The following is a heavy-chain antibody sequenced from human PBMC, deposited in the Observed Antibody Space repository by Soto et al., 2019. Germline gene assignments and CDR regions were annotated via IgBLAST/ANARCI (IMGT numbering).Heavy chain of an antibody. D-gene: IGHD5-18*01. CDR3: AKDFGYNYGYDAFDI. CDR1: GFTFSSYV. Sequence: GGSLRLSCAASGFTFSSYVMHWVRQAPGKGLEYVSAISLNGGNTYYANSVKGRFTISRDNSKNTLYLQMGSLRAEDTAVYYCAKDFGYNYGYDAFDIWGQGTMVTVSS. V-gene: IGHV3-64*01. J-gene: IGHJ3*02. CDR2: ISLNGGNT.